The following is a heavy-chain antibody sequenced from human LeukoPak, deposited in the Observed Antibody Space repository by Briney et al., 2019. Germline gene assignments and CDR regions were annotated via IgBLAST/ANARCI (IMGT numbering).Heavy chain of an antibody. CDR3: ARDLPPLTYYYDSSALGRLDY. Sequence: GGSLRLSCAASGFTFSSYWMHWVRQAPGKGLVWVSRINSDGSSTSYADSVKGRFTISRDNAKNTLYLQMNSLRAEDTAVYYCARDLPPLTYYYDSSALGRLDYWGQGTLVTVSS. V-gene: IGHV3-74*01. CDR1: GFTFSSYW. D-gene: IGHD3-22*01. CDR2: INSDGSST. J-gene: IGHJ4*02.